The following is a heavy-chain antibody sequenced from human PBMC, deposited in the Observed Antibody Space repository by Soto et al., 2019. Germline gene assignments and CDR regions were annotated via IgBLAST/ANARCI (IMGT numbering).Heavy chain of an antibody. CDR2: ISSSSSYI. CDR1: GFAFSSYS. Sequence: EVQLVESGGGLVKPGGSLRLSCAACGFAFSSYSMNWIRQAPGKGLEWVSSISSSSSYIYYADSVKGRFTISRDNAKNSLYLQMNSLRAEDTAVYYCARDSAYCGGDCYSGHYYYYGMDVWGQGTTVTVSS. CDR3: ARDSAYCGGDCYSGHYYYYGMDV. D-gene: IGHD2-21*02. V-gene: IGHV3-21*01. J-gene: IGHJ6*02.